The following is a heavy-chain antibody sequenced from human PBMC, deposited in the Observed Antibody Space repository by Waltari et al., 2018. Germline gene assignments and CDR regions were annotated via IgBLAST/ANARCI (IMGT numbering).Heavy chain of an antibody. Sequence: QMQLQESGPGLVKPSGTLSLTCTVSGDSMSSSDWWSWVRQSPEKGLEWIGQIQRSGRTNYNPSLESRVTVSIDTSNNQFSLKVTSTTAADTAVYYCARDRGRGIYLDSRGRGTLVTVSP. CDR2: IQRSGRT. J-gene: IGHJ4*02. CDR3: ARDRGRGIYLDS. D-gene: IGHD2-15*01. V-gene: IGHV4-4*02. CDR1: GDSMSSSDW.